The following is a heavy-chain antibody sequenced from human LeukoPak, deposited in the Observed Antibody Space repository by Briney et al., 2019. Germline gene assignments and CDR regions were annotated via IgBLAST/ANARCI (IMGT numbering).Heavy chain of an antibody. CDR2: FYTSGST. D-gene: IGHD5-24*01. V-gene: IGHV4-61*02. Sequence: SQTLSLTCTVSGGSISSGSYYWSWIRQPAGKGLEWIGRFYTSGSTNYNPSLKSRVTISVDTSKNQFSLKLNSVTAADTAVYYCARGRDGYNFLNRGEYYYFDYWGQGTLVTVSS. CDR1: GGSISSGSYY. CDR3: ARGRDGYNFLNRGEYYYFDY. J-gene: IGHJ4*02.